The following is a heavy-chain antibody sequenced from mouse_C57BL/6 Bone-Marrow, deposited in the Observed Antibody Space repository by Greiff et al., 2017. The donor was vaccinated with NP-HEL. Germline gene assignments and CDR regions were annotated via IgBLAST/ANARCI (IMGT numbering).Heavy chain of an antibody. Sequence: DVMLVESGGGLVQPGGSLKLSCAASGFTFSDYGMAWVRQAPRKGPEWVAFISNLAYSIYYADTVTGRFTISRETAKNTLYLEMSSLRSEDTAMYYCARRWLLPPYWYFDVWGTGTTVTVSS. D-gene: IGHD2-3*01. J-gene: IGHJ1*03. V-gene: IGHV5-15*04. CDR3: ARRWLLPPYWYFDV. CDR1: GFTFSDYG. CDR2: ISNLAYSI.